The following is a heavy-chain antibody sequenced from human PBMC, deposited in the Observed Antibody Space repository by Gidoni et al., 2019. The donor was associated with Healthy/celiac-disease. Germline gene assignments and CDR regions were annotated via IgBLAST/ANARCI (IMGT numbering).Heavy chain of an antibody. J-gene: IGHJ5*02. CDR1: GGSISRGGYY. CDR2: IYYSGST. V-gene: IGHV4-31*03. Sequence: QVQLQESGPGLVKPSQTLSLTCTVSGGSISRGGYYWRWIRQHPGKGLEWIGYIYYSGSTYYNPSLKSRVTISVDTSKNQFSLKLSSVTAADTAVYYCAREQKLIVVVPAAILGGWFDPWGQGTLVTVSS. D-gene: IGHD2-2*02. CDR3: AREQKLIVVVPAAILGGWFDP.